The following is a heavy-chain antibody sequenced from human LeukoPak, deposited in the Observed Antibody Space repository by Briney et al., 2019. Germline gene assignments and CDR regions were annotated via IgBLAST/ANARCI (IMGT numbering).Heavy chain of an antibody. CDR1: GGFISSYY. V-gene: IGHV4-59*01. CDR2: IYYSGST. J-gene: IGHJ6*02. Sequence: PSETLSLTCTVSGGFISSYYWSWIRQRPGKGLEWIGYIYYSGSTNYNPSLKSRVTISIDTSKNQFSLKLSSVTAADTAVYYCASSYYYYGMDVWGQGTTVTVSS. CDR3: ASSYYYYGMDV.